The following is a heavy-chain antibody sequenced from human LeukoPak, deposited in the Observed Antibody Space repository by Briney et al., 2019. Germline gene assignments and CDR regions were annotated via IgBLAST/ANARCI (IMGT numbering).Heavy chain of an antibody. CDR3: ARLGSGWGLDY. D-gene: IGHD6-19*01. V-gene: IGHV3-33*01. CDR1: GCTFSSYG. CDR2: IWYDGSNK. J-gene: IGHJ4*02. Sequence: GGSLRLSCAASGCTFSSYGMDWVRQAPGKGLEWVAVIWYDGSNKYYADSVKGRFTVSRDNSKNTLYLQMNSLRAEDTAVYYCARLGSGWGLDYWGQGTLVTVSS.